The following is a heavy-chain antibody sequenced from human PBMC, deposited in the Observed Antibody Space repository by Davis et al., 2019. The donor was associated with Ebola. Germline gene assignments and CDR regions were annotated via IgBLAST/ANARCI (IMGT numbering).Heavy chain of an antibody. V-gene: IGHV4-59*01. CDR2: IYYSGST. CDR1: GGSISGDY. D-gene: IGHD3-22*01. Sequence: SETLSLTCTVSGGSISGDYWSWIRQPPGKGLEWIGYIYYSGSTNYNPSLKSRVTISVDTSKNQFSLKLSSVTAADTAVYYCARGPYYYDSSGYLNWFDPWGQGTLVTVSS. J-gene: IGHJ5*02. CDR3: ARGPYYYDSSGYLNWFDP.